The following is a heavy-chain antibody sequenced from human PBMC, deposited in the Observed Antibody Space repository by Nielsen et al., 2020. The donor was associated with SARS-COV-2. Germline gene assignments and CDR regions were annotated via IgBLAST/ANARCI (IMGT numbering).Heavy chain of an antibody. CDR3: ARGRGIAAAVPYFDY. D-gene: IGHD6-13*01. Sequence: GESLKISCAASGFTVSSNYMSWVRQAPGKGLEWVSVIYSGGSTYYADSEKGRFTISRDNSKNTLYLQMNSLRAEDTAVYYCARGRGIAAAVPYFDYWGQGTLVTVSS. J-gene: IGHJ4*02. CDR2: IYSGGST. V-gene: IGHV3-66*01. CDR1: GFTVSSNY.